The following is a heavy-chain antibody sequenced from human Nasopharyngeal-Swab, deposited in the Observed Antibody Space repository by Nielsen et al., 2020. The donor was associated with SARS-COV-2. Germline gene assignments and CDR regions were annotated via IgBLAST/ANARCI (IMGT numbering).Heavy chain of an antibody. D-gene: IGHD3-16*01. CDR2: ISGSGGVT. CDR3: GGVDFDS. J-gene: IGHJ4*02. V-gene: IGHV3-23*01. Sequence: GRQAPGKGVEWVSGISGSGGVTTYADSVKGRFTISRDNSKNTLYLQMNSLRAEDTAVYYCGGVDFDSWGQGTLVTVSS.